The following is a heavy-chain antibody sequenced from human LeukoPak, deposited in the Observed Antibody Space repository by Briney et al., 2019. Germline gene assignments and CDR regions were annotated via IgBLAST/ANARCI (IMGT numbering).Heavy chain of an antibody. CDR3: ARHRGSGGSGSYYIFDY. CDR1: GGSISSSSYY. J-gene: IGHJ4*02. V-gene: IGHV4-39*01. CDR2: IYYSGST. Sequence: SETLSLTCTVSGGSISSSSYYWGWIRQPPGKGLEWIGSIYYSGSTYYNPSLKSRATISVDTSKNQFSLKLSSVTAADTAVYYCARHRGSGGSGSYYIFDYWGQGTLVTVSS. D-gene: IGHD3-10*01.